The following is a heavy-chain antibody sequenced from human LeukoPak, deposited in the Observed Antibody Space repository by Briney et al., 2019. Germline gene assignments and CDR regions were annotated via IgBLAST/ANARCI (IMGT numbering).Heavy chain of an antibody. CDR2: IRNDEITK. CDR1: GFTISAYG. Sequence: PGGSLRLSCAASGFTISAYGMHWVRQAPGKGREWVAFIRNDEITKYYPDSVKGRFTISRDNSKNTLYLQMNSLRAEDTAVYYCATDGYTSSFDYWGKGTLVTVSS. CDR3: ATDGYTSSFDY. J-gene: IGHJ4*02. D-gene: IGHD5-24*01. V-gene: IGHV3-30*02.